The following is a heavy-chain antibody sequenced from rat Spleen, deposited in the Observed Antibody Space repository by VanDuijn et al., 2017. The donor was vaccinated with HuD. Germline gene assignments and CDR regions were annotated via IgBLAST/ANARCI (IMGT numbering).Heavy chain of an antibody. CDR1: GFTFSNYD. CDR2: ISYDGSST. CDR3: TVYDGYNYDY. V-gene: IGHV5-29*01. J-gene: IGHJ2*01. Sequence: EVQLVESGGGLVQPGRSLKLSCAASGFTFSNYDMAWVRQAPTKGLEWVASISYDGSSTYYRDSVKGRFTISRDNAKSTLYLQMDSLRSEDTATYYCTVYDGYNYDYWGQGVMVTVSS. D-gene: IGHD1-9*01.